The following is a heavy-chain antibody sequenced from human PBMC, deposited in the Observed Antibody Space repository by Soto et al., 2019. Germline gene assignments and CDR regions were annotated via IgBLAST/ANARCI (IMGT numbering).Heavy chain of an antibody. J-gene: IGHJ6*02. V-gene: IGHV4-30-4*01. CDR1: GGSISSGDYY. CDR3: ARPSTYYYYGMDV. CDR2: IYYSGST. Sequence: PSETLSLTCTVSGGSISSGDYYWSWIRQPPGKGLEWIGYIYYSGSTYYNPSLKSRVTISVDTSKNQFSLKLSSVTAADTAVYYCARPSTYYYYGMDVRGQGTTVTVSS.